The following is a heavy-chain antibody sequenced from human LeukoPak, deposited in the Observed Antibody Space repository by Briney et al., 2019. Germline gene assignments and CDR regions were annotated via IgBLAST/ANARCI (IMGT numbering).Heavy chain of an antibody. CDR3: ARVRYYDILTGYPRCDFDY. J-gene: IGHJ4*02. D-gene: IGHD3-9*01. CDR1: GYTFTGYY. CDR2: ISAYNGNT. Sequence: ASVKVSCKASGYTFTGYYMHWVRQAPGQGLEWMGWISAYNGNTNYPQKLQGRVTMTTDTSTSTAYMELRSLRSDDTAVYYCARVRYYDILTGYPRCDFDYWGQGTLVTVSS. V-gene: IGHV1-18*04.